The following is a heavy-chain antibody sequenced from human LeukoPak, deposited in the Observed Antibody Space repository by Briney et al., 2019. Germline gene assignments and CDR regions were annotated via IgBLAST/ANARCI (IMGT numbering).Heavy chain of an antibody. CDR3: ARGPNKSDGGNSGSAWFDP. CDR2: MNPNSGNT. Sequence: VSVKVSCKASGYTFTTYDLNWVRQATGRGLEWMGWMNPNSGNTGYAQKFQGRVTMTRNTSISTAYMELRSLRSEDTAVYYCARGPNKSDGGNSGSAWFDPWGQGTLVTVSS. V-gene: IGHV1-8*01. J-gene: IGHJ5*02. D-gene: IGHD4-23*01. CDR1: GYTFTTYD.